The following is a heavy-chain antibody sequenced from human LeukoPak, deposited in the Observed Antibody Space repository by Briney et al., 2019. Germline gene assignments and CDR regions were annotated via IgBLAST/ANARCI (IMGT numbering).Heavy chain of an antibody. V-gene: IGHV3-7*04. CDR1: GFTFSNYW. CDR2: INQDGSEK. Sequence: GGSLRLSCAASGFTFSNYWMSWVRQAPGKGLEWVANINQDGSEKSYVDSVEGRFTISRDNAKKSLYLHVNSLRAEDTAVYYCARDVYGCHDCWGQGTLLTVSS. J-gene: IGHJ4*02. D-gene: IGHD3-10*01. CDR3: ARDVYGCHDC.